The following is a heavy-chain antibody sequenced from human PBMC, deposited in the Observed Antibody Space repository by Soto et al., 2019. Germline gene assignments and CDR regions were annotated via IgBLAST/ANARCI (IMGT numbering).Heavy chain of an antibody. J-gene: IGHJ6*02. Sequence: SETLSLTCTVSGGSISSYYWSWIRQPPGKGLEWIGYIYYSGSTNYNPSLKSRVTISVDTSKNQFSLKLNSVTAADTAVYYCARGSGNYYYYGLDVWGLGTTVTVSS. CDR1: GGSISSYY. CDR2: IYYSGST. D-gene: IGHD1-26*01. V-gene: IGHV4-59*01. CDR3: ARGSGNYYYYGLDV.